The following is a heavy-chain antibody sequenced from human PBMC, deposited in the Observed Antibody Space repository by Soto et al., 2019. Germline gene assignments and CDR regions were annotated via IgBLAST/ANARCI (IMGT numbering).Heavy chain of an antibody. CDR1: GYTFTGNY. CDR3: ARDGDSSTPFDI. D-gene: IGHD6-13*01. V-gene: IGHV1-2*02. CDR2: INPNSGGT. J-gene: IGHJ3*02. Sequence: QVQLVQSGAEVKKPGASVKVSCKASGYTFTGNYMHWVRQAPGQGLEWMGWINPNSGGTNYAQKFQGRVTVTRDTTISTAYMELSRLRSDDTAVYSCARDGDSSTPFDIWGQGTLVTVSS.